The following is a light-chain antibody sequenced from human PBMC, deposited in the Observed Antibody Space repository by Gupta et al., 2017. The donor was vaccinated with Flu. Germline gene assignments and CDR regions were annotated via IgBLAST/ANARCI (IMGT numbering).Light chain of an antibody. CDR3: QQLNSYPHT. CDR1: QDISNY. J-gene: IGKJ2*01. V-gene: IGKV1-9*01. Sequence: DIQLTQSPSFLSPSVTDGVTITCRASQDISNYLAWYQQKPGKAPNLLIYVASTLQNGVPSRFSGSGSGTEFTLTISSLQPEDFGTYYCQQLNSYPHTFGQGTKLEIK. CDR2: VAS.